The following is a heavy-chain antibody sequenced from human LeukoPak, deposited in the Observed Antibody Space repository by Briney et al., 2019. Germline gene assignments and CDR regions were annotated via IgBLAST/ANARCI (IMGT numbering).Heavy chain of an antibody. CDR2: IKSKTDGGTT. CDR3: TTDRLFSGYIDY. J-gene: IGHJ4*02. Sequence: PGGTLRLSCAASGFTSSNAGMSWVRQAPGKGLKWVGRIKSKTDGGTTNYAAPVKVRFTISRDHSKNTLYLQMNSLKTEDTAVYYCTTDRLFSGYIDYWGQGTLVTVSS. V-gene: IGHV3-15*01. CDR1: GFTSSNAG.